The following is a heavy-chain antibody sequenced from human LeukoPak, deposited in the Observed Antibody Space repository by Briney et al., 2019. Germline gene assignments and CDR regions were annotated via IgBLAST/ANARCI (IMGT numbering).Heavy chain of an antibody. CDR2: INHSGST. CDR3: ATRIAVAGTAPPVRYNWFDP. D-gene: IGHD6-19*01. J-gene: IGHJ5*02. CDR1: GGSISSGGYS. Sequence: SETLSLTCAVSGGSISSGGYSWSWIRQPPGKGLEWIGEINHSGSTNYNPSLRSRVTISVDTSKNQFSLKLSPVTAADTAVYYCATRIAVAGTAPPVRYNWFDPWGQGTLVTVSS. V-gene: IGHV4-30-2*01.